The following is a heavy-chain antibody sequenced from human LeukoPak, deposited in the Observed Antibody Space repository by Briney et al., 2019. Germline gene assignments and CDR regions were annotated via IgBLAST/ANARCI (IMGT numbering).Heavy chain of an antibody. J-gene: IGHJ5*02. CDR3: ARLWSEGNWENWFDP. V-gene: IGHV4-59*01. CDR1: GGSISSFY. D-gene: IGHD3-3*01. CDR2: IYYSGNT. Sequence: PSETLSLTCTVAGGSISSFYWSLIRQPPGKGLECLWDIYYSGNTNYNPSLKSRVTISVDTSKNQFSLKLSSVTAADTAVYYCARLWSEGNWENWFDPWGQGTLVTVSS.